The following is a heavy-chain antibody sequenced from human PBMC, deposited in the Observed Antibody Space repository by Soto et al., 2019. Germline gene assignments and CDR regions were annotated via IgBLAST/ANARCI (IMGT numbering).Heavy chain of an antibody. CDR1: GGTFSSYA. V-gene: IGHV1-69*06. Sequence: SVKVSCKASGGTFSSYAISWVRQAPGQGLEWMGGIIPIFGTANYAQKFQGRVTITADKSTSTAYMELSSLRSEDTAVYYCARGNCSSTSCYLGDYYYGMDVWGQGTTVTVSS. CDR2: IIPIFGTA. CDR3: ARGNCSSTSCYLGDYYYGMDV. J-gene: IGHJ6*02. D-gene: IGHD2-2*01.